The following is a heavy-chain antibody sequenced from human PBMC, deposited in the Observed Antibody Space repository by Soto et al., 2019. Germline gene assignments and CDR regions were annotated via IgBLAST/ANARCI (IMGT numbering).Heavy chain of an antibody. J-gene: IGHJ1*01. Sequence: ASVKVSCKAIGYSFTSHYMHWVRQAPGQGLEWMGTIYPGGVNIGYAQKIKGRVTMTKDTSTSTVYMELNSLRAEDTAVYYCAKGVPGIAVAGTGYFQHWGQGTLVTVSS. D-gene: IGHD6-19*01. V-gene: IGHV1-46*01. CDR1: GYSFTSHY. CDR3: AKGVPGIAVAGTGYFQH. CDR2: IYPGGVNI.